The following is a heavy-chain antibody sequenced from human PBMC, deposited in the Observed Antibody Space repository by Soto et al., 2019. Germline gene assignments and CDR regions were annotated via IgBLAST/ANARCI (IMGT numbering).Heavy chain of an antibody. V-gene: IGHV1-46*03. J-gene: IGHJ4*02. D-gene: IGHD2-21*01. Sequence: ASVKVSCKASGYTFTSYYMHWVRQAPGQGLEWMGIINPSGGSTSYAQKFQGRVTMTRDTPTSTVYMELSSLRSEDTAVYYCAIMVRPRYYFDYWGQGTLVTVSS. CDR1: GYTFTSYY. CDR2: INPSGGST. CDR3: AIMVRPRYYFDY.